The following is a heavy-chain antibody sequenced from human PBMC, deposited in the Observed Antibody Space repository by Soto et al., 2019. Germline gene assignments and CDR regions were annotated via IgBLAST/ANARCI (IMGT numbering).Heavy chain of an antibody. CDR3: AKAAITMVRGALYYFDY. Sequence: GGSLRLSCAASGFTFSSYAMSWVRQAPGKGLEWVSAISGSGGSTYYADSVKGRFTISRDNSKNTLYLQMNSLRAEDTAVYYWAKAAITMVRGALYYFDYWGQGPLVTVSS. CDR1: GFTFSSYA. CDR2: ISGSGGST. J-gene: IGHJ4*02. D-gene: IGHD3-10*01. V-gene: IGHV3-23*01.